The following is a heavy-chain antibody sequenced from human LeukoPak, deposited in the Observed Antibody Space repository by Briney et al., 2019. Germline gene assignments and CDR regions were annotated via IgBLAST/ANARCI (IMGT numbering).Heavy chain of an antibody. CDR2: IYTSGST. CDR3: ARDSGIVASYYYYYYMDV. V-gene: IGHV4-4*07. CDR1: GGSISSFY. J-gene: IGHJ6*03. Sequence: SETLSLTCTVSGGSISSFYWSWIRQPAGKGLEWIGRIYTSGSTNYNPSLKSRVTISVDTSKNQFSLKLSSVTAADTAVYYCARDSGIVASYYYYYYMDVWGKGTTVTISS. D-gene: IGHD1-26*01.